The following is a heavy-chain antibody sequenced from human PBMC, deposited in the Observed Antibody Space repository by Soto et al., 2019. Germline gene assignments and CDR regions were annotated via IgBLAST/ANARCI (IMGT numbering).Heavy chain of an antibody. CDR1: GFTFSSYA. Sequence: QVQLVESGGGVVQPGRSLRLSCAASGFTFSSYAMHWVRQAPGKGLEWVAVISYDGSNKYYADSVKGRFTISRDNSKNPLYLQMNSLRAEDTAVFYCARESEDSYGWIPSSRYYYYYGMDVWGQGTTVTVSS. CDR2: ISYDGSNK. D-gene: IGHD5-18*01. J-gene: IGHJ6*02. V-gene: IGHV3-30-3*01. CDR3: ARESEDSYGWIPSSRYYYYYGMDV.